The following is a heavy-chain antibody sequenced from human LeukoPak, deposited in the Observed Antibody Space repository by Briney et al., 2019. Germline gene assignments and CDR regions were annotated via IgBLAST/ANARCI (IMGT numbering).Heavy chain of an antibody. CDR2: ISTNGDST. D-gene: IGHD4/OR15-4a*01. J-gene: IGHJ4*02. Sequence: PGGSPRLSCAASGFTFSSYAMHWVRQAPGKGLEYVSVISTNGDSTYYADSLKGRFTISRDNSKNTLYLQMSSLRPEDTAVYYCVKGISGVPTTGPGYWGQGTLVTVSS. CDR3: VKGISGVPTTGPGY. CDR1: GFTFSSYA. V-gene: IGHV3-64D*08.